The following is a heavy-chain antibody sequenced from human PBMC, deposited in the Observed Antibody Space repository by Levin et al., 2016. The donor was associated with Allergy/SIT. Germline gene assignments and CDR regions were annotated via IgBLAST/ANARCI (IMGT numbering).Heavy chain of an antibody. CDR2: IYWDDDK. V-gene: IGHV2-5*02. CDR3: AHRRGRNSAYS. J-gene: IGHJ4*02. Sequence: WIRQPPGKALEWLALIYWDDDKRYSASLESRLTITKDTSKNQVVLTMNNMDPVDTATYYCAHRRGRNSAYSWGQGTLVTVSS. D-gene: IGHD3-16*01.